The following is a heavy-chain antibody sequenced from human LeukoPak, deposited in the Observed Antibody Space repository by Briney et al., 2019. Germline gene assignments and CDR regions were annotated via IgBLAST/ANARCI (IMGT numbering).Heavy chain of an antibody. V-gene: IGHV3-48*01. CDR3: ARGVVVVAATPPWFDP. Sequence: GGSLRLSCAASGFTFSSYSMNWVRQAPGKGLEGVSYISSSSSSIYYADSVKGRFTISRDTAKNSLYLQMNSLRAEDTAVYYCARGVVVVAATPPWFDPWGQGTLVTVSS. J-gene: IGHJ5*02. D-gene: IGHD2-15*01. CDR2: ISSSSSSI. CDR1: GFTFSSYS.